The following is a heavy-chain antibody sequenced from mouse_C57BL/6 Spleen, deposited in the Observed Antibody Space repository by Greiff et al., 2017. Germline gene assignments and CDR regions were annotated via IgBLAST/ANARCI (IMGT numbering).Heavy chain of an antibody. D-gene: IGHD1-1*01. Sequence: VKLQESGAELVKPGASVKISCKASGYAFSSYWMNWVKQRPGKGLEWIGQIYPGDGDTNYNGKFKGKATLTADKSYSTAYMQPSSLTSEDSAVYFCARSPYGNGDYWGQGTTLTVSS. J-gene: IGHJ2*01. CDR3: ARSPYGNGDY. CDR1: GYAFSSYW. V-gene: IGHV1-80*01. CDR2: IYPGDGDT.